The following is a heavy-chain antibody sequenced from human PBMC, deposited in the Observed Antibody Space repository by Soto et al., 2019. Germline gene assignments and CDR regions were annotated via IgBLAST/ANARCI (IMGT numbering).Heavy chain of an antibody. D-gene: IGHD2-15*01. CDR1: GSDFTFSSHA. Sequence: DVQLLESGGDWVQPGGSLRLSCEASGSDFTFSSHAMGWVRQAPGKGLEWVSGISDYSRATYYGDSVKGRFTISRDNFKERLFLQMNSLRAEDTALYHCVKLHYWEFDDGGFYYFDFWGQGTLVTVSP. V-gene: IGHV3-23*01. CDR3: VKLHYWEFDDGGFYYFDF. J-gene: IGHJ4*02. CDR2: ISDYSRAT.